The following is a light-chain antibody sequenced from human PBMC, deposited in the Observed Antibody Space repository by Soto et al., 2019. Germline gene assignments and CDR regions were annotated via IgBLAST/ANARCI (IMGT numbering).Light chain of an antibody. CDR2: AAS. V-gene: IGKV1-9*01. CDR1: QGISSY. J-gene: IGKJ4*01. CDR3: QQLNSYLT. Sequence: IQLTQSPSSLSASVGDRVTITCRASQGISSYLAWYQQKPGKAPKLLIYAASTLQSGVPSRFSGSGSGTDFTLTISSLQPEDFPTYYCQQLNSYLTFGGGTKVDIK.